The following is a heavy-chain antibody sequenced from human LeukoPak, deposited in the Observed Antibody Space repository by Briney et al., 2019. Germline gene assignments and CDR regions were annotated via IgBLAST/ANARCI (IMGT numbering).Heavy chain of an antibody. CDR3: AGANIAAAWVNWFDP. CDR1: GYTFTSYG. Sequence: GASVKVSCKASGYTFTSYGISWVRQAPGQGLEWMGWISAYNGNTNYAQKLQGRGTMTTATSTSTAYMELRSLRSDDTAVYYCAGANIAAAWVNWFDPWGQGTLVTVSS. J-gene: IGHJ5*02. CDR2: ISAYNGNT. V-gene: IGHV1-18*01. D-gene: IGHD6-13*01.